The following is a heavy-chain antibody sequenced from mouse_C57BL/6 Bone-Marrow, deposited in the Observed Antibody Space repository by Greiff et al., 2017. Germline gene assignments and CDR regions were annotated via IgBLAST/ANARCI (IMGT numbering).Heavy chain of an antibody. CDR1: GFSLTSYG. D-gene: IGHD2-4*01. CDR2: IWGVGST. V-gene: IGHV2-6*01. J-gene: IGHJ3*01. Sequence: QVHVKQSGPGLVAPSQSLSITCTVSGFSLTSYGVDWVRQSPGKGLEWLGVIWGVGSTNYNSALKSRLSISKDNSKSQVFLKMNSLQTDDTAMYYCASDGGAYDYDAPFAYWGQGTLVTVSA. CDR3: ASDGGAYDYDAPFAY.